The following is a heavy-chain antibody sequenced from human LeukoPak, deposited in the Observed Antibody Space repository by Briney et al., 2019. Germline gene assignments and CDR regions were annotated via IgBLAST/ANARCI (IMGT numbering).Heavy chain of an antibody. J-gene: IGHJ4*02. CDR2: ISSSSSSYI. CDR1: GFTFSSYS. CDR3: ARVGLEWLLTPSQYYFDY. D-gene: IGHD3-3*01. V-gene: IGHV3-21*01. Sequence: GGSLRLSCAASGFTFSSYSMNWVRQAPGKGLEWVSSISSSSSSYIYYADSVKGRFTISRDNAKNSLYLQMNSLRAEDTAVYYCARVGLEWLLTPSQYYFDYWGQGTLVTVSS.